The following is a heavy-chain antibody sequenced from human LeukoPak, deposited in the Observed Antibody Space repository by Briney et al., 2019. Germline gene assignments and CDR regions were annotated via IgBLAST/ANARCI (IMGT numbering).Heavy chain of an antibody. V-gene: IGHV3-7*01. CDR1: GFTFSTYW. D-gene: IGHD6-13*01. J-gene: IGHJ3*02. Sequence: PGGSLRLSCTASGFTFSTYWMHWVRQAPGKGLEWVANIKTDGSEKYYVDSVKGRFTISRDNAKNSLYLQMNSLGAEDTAVYYCARDNIYLAAPGIDAFDIWGQGTMITVSS. CDR3: ARDNIYLAAPGIDAFDI. CDR2: IKTDGSEK.